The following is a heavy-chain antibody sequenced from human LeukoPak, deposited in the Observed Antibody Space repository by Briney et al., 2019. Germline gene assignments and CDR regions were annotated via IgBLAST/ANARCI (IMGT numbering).Heavy chain of an antibody. D-gene: IGHD2-21*01. CDR2: IYSGGST. CDR3: ARSVRWGLLVRDDAFDI. V-gene: IGHV3-53*01. Sequence: PGGSLRLSCAASGFTVSSNYMSWVRQAPGKGLEWVSVIYSGGSTYYADSVKGRFTISRDNSKNTLYLQMNSLSAADTAVYYCARSVRWGLLVRDDAFDIWSQGTMVTVSS. CDR1: GFTVSSNY. J-gene: IGHJ3*02.